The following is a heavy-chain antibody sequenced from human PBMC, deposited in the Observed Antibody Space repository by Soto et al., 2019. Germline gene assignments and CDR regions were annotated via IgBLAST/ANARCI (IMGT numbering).Heavy chain of an antibody. V-gene: IGHV3-48*01. CDR1: GFTFSSYS. CDR2: ISSSSSTI. Sequence: EVQLVESGGGVVQPGGSLRLSCAASGFTFSSYSMNWVRQAPGKRLEWVSYISSSSSTIYYADSVKGRFTISRDNAKNSLYLQMNSLRAEDTAVYYCARLDRYYYYMDVWGKGTTVTVSS. D-gene: IGHD1-1*01. J-gene: IGHJ6*03. CDR3: ARLDRYYYYMDV.